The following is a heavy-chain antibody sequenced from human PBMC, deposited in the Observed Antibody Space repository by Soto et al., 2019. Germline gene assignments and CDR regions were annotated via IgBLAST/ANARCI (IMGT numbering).Heavy chain of an antibody. J-gene: IGHJ4*02. V-gene: IGHV3-23*01. CDR3: AKEGDFRSGSNSFDY. D-gene: IGHD3-3*01. CDR1: GFTFSSYA. Sequence: GGSLRLSCAASGFTFSSYAMSWVRQAPGKGLEWVSAISGSGGRTYYADSVKGRFTISRDNSKNTLYLQMNSLRAEDMAVYYCAKEGDFRSGSNSFDYWGQGTLVTVSS. CDR2: ISGSGGRT.